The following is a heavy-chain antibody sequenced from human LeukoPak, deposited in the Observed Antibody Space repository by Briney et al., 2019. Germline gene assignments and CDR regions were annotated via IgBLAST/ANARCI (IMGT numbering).Heavy chain of an antibody. CDR3: AKAVAAVSLDS. Sequence: PSETLSLTCTVSGASVSSGSHYWSWIRQAPGKGLDWIGYFCCSGSTNYNPSLKSRVTISVDTSKNQFSLKVSSVTAADTAVHYCAKAVAAVSLDSWGQGTLVTVSS. CDR1: GASVSSGSHY. CDR2: FCCSGST. J-gene: IGHJ4*02. V-gene: IGHV4-61*01. D-gene: IGHD4-23*01.